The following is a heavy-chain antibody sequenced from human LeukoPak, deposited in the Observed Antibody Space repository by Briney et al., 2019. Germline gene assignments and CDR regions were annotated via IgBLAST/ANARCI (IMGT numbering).Heavy chain of an antibody. J-gene: IGHJ6*02. CDR3: ARDGGSSSWYRFYYSYGMDV. CDR2: ISAYNGNN. Sequence: ASVKASCKASGYTFTSYGISWVRQAPGQGLEWMGWISAYNGNNNYAQKLQGRVTMTTDTSTSTAYMELRSLRSDDTAVYYCARDGGSSSWYRFYYSYGMDVWGQGTTVTVSS. CDR1: GYTFTSYG. V-gene: IGHV1-18*01. D-gene: IGHD6-13*01.